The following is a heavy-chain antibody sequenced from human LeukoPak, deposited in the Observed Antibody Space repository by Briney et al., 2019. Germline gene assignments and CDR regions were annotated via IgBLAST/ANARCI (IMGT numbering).Heavy chain of an antibody. Sequence: ASVKVSCKASGGIFSSYAISWVRQAPGQRLEWMGGIIPIFGTANYAQKFQGRVTITADESTGTAYMELSSLRSEDTAVYYCARECIAVAGLYGMDVWGQGTTVTVSS. CDR3: ARECIAVAGLYGMDV. CDR1: GGIFSSYA. D-gene: IGHD6-19*01. V-gene: IGHV1-69*13. J-gene: IGHJ6*02. CDR2: IIPIFGTA.